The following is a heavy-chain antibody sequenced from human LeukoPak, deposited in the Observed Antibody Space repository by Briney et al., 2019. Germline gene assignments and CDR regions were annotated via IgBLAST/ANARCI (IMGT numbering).Heavy chain of an antibody. CDR1: GGSFSGYY. J-gene: IGHJ4*02. CDR2: INHSGRT. D-gene: IGHD6-19*01. Sequence: SETLSLTCAVYGGSFSGYYWTWIRQPPGKGLEWIGEINHSGRTNYNPSLKSRVTISVDTSKNQFSLKLSSVTAADTAVYYCARGHGSGWYDYWGQGTLVTVSS. V-gene: IGHV4-34*01. CDR3: ARGHGSGWYDY.